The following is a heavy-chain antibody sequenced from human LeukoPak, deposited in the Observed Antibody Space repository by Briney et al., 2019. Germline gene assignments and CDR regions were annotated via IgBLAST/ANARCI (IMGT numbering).Heavy chain of an antibody. CDR2: ISSKTDGGTT. J-gene: IGHJ4*02. Sequence: GGSLRLSCAASGFTFSNAWMSWVRQTPGKGLEWVGHISSKTDGGTTDYAAPVKGRFTISRDGSENTLYLQMNSLKPEDTAVYYCTTRNYYDSSGYYFRFDCWGQGTLVTVSS. D-gene: IGHD3-22*01. V-gene: IGHV3-15*01. CDR3: TTRNYYDSSGYYFRFDC. CDR1: GFTFSNAW.